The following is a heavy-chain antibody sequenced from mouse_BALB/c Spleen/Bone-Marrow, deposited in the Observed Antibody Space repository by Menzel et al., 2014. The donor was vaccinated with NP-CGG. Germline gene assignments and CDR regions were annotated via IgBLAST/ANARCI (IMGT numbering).Heavy chain of an antibody. D-gene: IGHD4-1*01. J-gene: IGHJ2*01. Sequence: QVQLQQPGAELVRPGTSVKASFKASGSAFTNYLIEWVKQRPGQGLELTEVVNPGSGATNYNENFKDKATLTADKSSSTPYRQLSSLRSDDSAHYFCSRRLTGTLYFNYWGQGTTLTSSS. V-gene: IGHV1-54*03. CDR2: VNPGSGAT. CDR3: SRRLTGTLYFNY. CDR1: GSAFTNYL.